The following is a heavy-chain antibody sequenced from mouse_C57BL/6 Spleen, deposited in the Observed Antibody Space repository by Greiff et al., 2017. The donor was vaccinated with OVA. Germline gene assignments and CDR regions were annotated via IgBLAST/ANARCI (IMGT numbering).Heavy chain of an antibody. CDR2: IYPGSGST. V-gene: IGHV1-55*01. CDR1: GYTFTSYW. D-gene: IGHD2-4*01. Sequence: QVQLQQPGAELVKPGASVKMSCKASGYTFTSYWITWVKQRPGQGLEWIGDIYPGSGSTNYNEKFKSKATLTVDTSSSTAYMQLSSLTSEDSAVYYCARRYDYDEYYYAMDYWGQGTSVTVSS. CDR3: ARRYDYDEYYYAMDY. J-gene: IGHJ4*01.